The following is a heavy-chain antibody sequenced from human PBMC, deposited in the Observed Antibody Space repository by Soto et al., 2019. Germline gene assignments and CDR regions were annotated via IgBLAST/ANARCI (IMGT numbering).Heavy chain of an antibody. D-gene: IGHD3-10*01. Sequence: GGSLRLSCAASGFTFSSYGMHWVRQAPGKGLEWVAVISYDGSNKYYADSVKGRFTISRDNSKNTLYLQMNSLRAEDTAVYYCARDLYAVRGVIMASYNWFDPWGQGTLVTVSS. J-gene: IGHJ5*02. CDR2: ISYDGSNK. V-gene: IGHV3-30*03. CDR1: GFTFSSYG. CDR3: ARDLYAVRGVIMASYNWFDP.